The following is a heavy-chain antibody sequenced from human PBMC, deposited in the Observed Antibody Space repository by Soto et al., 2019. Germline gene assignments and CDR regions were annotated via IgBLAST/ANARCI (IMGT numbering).Heavy chain of an antibody. CDR3: PKDRPIRSHGHRYGMDV. J-gene: IGHJ6*02. D-gene: IGHD6-6*01. V-gene: IGHV3-23*01. CDR1: RFTFSSYA. CDR2: ISGSGGST. Sequence: EVQLLESGGGLVQPGGSLRLSCAGSRFTFSSYAMSWVRQAPGKVLEWVSAISGSGGSTYYADSVKGRFTISRDNSKNTLYLQMNSLRAEDTAVYYCPKDRPIRSHGHRYGMDVWGQGTTVTVSS.